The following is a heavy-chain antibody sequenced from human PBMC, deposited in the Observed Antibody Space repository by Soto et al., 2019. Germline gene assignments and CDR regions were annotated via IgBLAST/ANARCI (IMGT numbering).Heavy chain of an antibody. CDR1: GFTFTDYW. V-gene: IGHV3-7*03. J-gene: IGHJ4*02. Sequence: PVGSRRLSCAASGFTFTDYWMSWVRQAPGKGLEWVANLNQGGNEKNYLDSVKGRFTISRDNAKNSVYLQLNSLRAEDTAVYYCARDSFIGTYYIKGVTYIFDLWGQGAPVTVSS. CDR3: ARDSFIGTYYIKGVTYIFDL. CDR2: LNQGGNEK. D-gene: IGHD1-26*01.